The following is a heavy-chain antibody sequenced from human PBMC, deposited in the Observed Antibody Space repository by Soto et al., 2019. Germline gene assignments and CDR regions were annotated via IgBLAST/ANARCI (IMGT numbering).Heavy chain of an antibody. J-gene: IGHJ3*02. CDR2: IRNEANSYTA. V-gene: IGHV3-72*01. CDR3: ARVPTPVPAALDI. Sequence: GGSLRLSCAASGFTFSDYYMDWVRQAPGKGLDWVGRIRNEANSYTAEYAASVKGRFTMSRDDLKNSLYLQMNSLKIEDTAVYYCARVPTPVPAALDIWGQGTMVTVSS. D-gene: IGHD2-15*01. CDR1: GFTFSDYY.